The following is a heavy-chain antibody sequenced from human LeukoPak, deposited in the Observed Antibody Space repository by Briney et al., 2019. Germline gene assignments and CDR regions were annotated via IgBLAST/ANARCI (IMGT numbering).Heavy chain of an antibody. V-gene: IGHV1-18*01. D-gene: IGHD2-2*01. CDR3: ARDFLGYCTSTSCYFMGY. Sequence: ASVKVSCKASGYTFTSYGISWVRQAPGQGLEWMGWISAYNGNTNYVQKLQGRVTMTTDTSTSTAYTELRSLRSDDTAVYYCARDFLGYCTSTSCYFMGYWGQGTLVTVSS. J-gene: IGHJ4*02. CDR2: ISAYNGNT. CDR1: GYTFTSYG.